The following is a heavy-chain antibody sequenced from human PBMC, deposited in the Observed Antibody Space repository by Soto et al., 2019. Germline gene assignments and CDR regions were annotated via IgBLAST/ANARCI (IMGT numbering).Heavy chain of an antibody. D-gene: IGHD3-22*01. Sequence: QVQLQQWGAGLLKPSETLSLTCAVYGGSFSGYNWSWIRQPPRKGLAWIGEINPSGSTNYNPSLKSRVTISVDTSKNQFSLKLSSVTAADTAVYYCARVSGQRQGWLLLRGCFDYWGQGTLVTVSS. CDR2: INPSGST. CDR1: GGSFSGYN. CDR3: ARVSGQRQGWLLLRGCFDY. V-gene: IGHV4-34*01. J-gene: IGHJ4*02.